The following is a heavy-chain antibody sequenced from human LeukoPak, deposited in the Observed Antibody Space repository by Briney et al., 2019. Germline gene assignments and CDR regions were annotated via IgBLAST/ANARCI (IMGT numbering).Heavy chain of an antibody. V-gene: IGHV1-2*02. D-gene: IGHD2-2*01. CDR3: ARVVVPAAIDFDY. CDR2: INPNSGGT. J-gene: IGHJ4*02. CDR1: GYTFTGYY. Sequence: ASVKLSCKASGYTFTGYYMHWVRQAPGQGLEWMGWINPNSGGTNYAQKFQGRVTMTRDTSISTAYMELSRLRSDDTAVYYCARVVVPAAIDFDYWGQGTLVTVSS.